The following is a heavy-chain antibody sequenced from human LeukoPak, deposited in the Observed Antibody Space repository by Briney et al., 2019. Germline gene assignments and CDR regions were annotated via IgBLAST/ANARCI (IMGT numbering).Heavy chain of an antibody. Sequence: ASVKVSCKASGYTFTGYYMHWVRQAPGQGLEWMGWINPNSGGTNYAQKFQGWVTMTRDTSISTAYMELSRLRSDDTAVYYCARMDISGTWLGKPKYYFDYWGQGTLVTVSS. CDR3: ARMDISGTWLGKPKYYFDY. CDR1: GYTFTGYY. J-gene: IGHJ4*02. CDR2: INPNSGGT. D-gene: IGHD2-2*03. V-gene: IGHV1-2*04.